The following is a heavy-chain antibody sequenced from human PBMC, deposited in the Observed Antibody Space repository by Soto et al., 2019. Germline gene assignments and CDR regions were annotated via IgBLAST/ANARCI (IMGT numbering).Heavy chain of an antibody. CDR2: ISYDGSNK. J-gene: IGHJ4*02. CDR1: GFTFSSYG. CDR3: AKPSSWYEYDSSGHYSLDY. D-gene: IGHD3-22*01. V-gene: IGHV3-30*18. Sequence: PGGSLRLSCAASGFTFSSYGMHWVRQAPGKGLEWLAVISYDGSNKYYGDSVKGRFTISRDNSKNTLYVQMNSLRAEDTAVYYCAKPSSWYEYDSSGHYSLDYWGQGTLVTVSS.